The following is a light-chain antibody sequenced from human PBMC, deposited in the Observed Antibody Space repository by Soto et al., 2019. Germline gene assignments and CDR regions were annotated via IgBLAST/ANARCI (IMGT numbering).Light chain of an antibody. CDR1: QSIDSY. V-gene: IGKV1-39*01. J-gene: IGKJ1*01. CDR2: AAS. CDR3: QQSDSSPGT. Sequence: DIQMTQSPSSLSASVGDRVTITCRATQSIDSYLNWYQQKPGKAPNLLIYAASALQSGVPSRFSGSGSGTHFTLTITRLQPEDVATYYCQQSDSSPGTFGQGTKLEIK.